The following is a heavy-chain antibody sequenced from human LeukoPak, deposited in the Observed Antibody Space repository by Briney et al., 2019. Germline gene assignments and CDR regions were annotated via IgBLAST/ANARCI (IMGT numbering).Heavy chain of an antibody. CDR3: VKGAVAGMGAVDY. Sequence: PGASLRLSCEASGFTFSGYAMSWVRQVPGKGPERISAISGSGSMTYYADSVKGRFTISRDNSKNTLYLQMNSLRAEDTAVYNCVKGAVAGMGAVDYWGQGTLVTVSS. D-gene: IGHD6-19*01. V-gene: IGHV3-23*01. CDR2: ISGSGSMT. CDR1: GFTFSGYA. J-gene: IGHJ4*02.